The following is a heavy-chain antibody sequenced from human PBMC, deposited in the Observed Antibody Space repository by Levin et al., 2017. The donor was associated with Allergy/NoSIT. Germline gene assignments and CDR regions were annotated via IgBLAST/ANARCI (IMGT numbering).Heavy chain of an antibody. Sequence: PSETLSLTCAVSNYSVNSGYYWGWLRQSPKMGLEWLGNINRWGSKHYRSSLKSRVSISIDASKNQFSLQLTSVTAADTAVYYCTRGVDEMGFRSRISCSTTFLDVWGQGILVTVSS. V-gene: IGHV4-38-2*01. D-gene: IGHD2-2*01. CDR3: TRGVDEMGFRSRISCSTTFLDV. J-gene: IGHJ4*02. CDR2: INRWGSK. CDR1: NYSVNSGYY.